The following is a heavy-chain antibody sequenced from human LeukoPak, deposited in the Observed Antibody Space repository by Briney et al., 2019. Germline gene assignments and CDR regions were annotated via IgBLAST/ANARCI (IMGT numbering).Heavy chain of an antibody. Sequence: GGSLRLSCEFSGFSFTSYWMNWVRQAPGKGLEWVANINQGGSDKYYADSVKGRFTISRDNARDSLYPQMNSLRAEDTAVYYCGRGDPDYWGQGTLVTVSS. CDR1: GFSFTSYW. J-gene: IGHJ4*02. V-gene: IGHV3-7*01. CDR3: GRGDPDY. CDR2: INQGGSDK.